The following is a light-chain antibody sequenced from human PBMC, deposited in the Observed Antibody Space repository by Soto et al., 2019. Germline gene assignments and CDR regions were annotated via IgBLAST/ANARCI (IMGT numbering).Light chain of an antibody. CDR3: LSFDSSLSVV. CDR2: GNT. CDR1: SSNIGAGYD. J-gene: IGLJ2*01. Sequence: QSVLTQPPSVSGAPGQRVTISCTGSSSNIGAGYDVHWYQQLPGRAPKLLIYGNTNRPSGVPDRFSGSKSGTSASLAITXXXXXXXADXYCLSFDSSLSVVFGGGTKLTVL. V-gene: IGLV1-40*01.